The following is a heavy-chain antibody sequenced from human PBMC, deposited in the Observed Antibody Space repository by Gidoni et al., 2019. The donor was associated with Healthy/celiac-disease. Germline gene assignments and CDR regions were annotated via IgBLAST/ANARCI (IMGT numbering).Heavy chain of an antibody. CDR3: VTGVGAAGEPNAFDI. J-gene: IGHJ3*02. CDR1: GCTFSSYA. V-gene: IGHV1-69*01. D-gene: IGHD6-13*01. Sequence: QVQLVQSGAEVKKPGSSVKVSCKASGCTFSSYAISWVRQAPGQGLEWMGGIIPIFGTANDAQKFHGRVTITADESTSTAYMELSSLRSEDTAVYYCVTGVGAAGEPNAFDIWGQGTMVTVSS. CDR2: IIPIFGTA.